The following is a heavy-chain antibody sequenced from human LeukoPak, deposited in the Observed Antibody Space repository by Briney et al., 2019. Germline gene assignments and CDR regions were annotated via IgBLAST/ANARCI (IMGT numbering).Heavy chain of an antibody. V-gene: IGHV4-4*02. Sequence: PSETLSLTCTVSGASISSTNWWSWVRQPPGKGLEWIGEIYESGNTNYNPSLKSRVTISVDKAKNQFSLKLSSVTAADTAVYYCARENSNSWYLDYWGQGTLVTVSS. J-gene: IGHJ4*02. D-gene: IGHD6-13*01. CDR2: IYESGNT. CDR1: GASISSTNW. CDR3: ARENSNSWYLDY.